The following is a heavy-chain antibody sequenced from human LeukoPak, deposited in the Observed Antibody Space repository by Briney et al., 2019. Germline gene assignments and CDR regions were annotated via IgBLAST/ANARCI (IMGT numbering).Heavy chain of an antibody. CDR1: GYTFTGYY. Sequence: ASVRVSCKASGYTFTGYYIHWMRQAPGQGLEWMGWINSNSGGTNYAQKFQGRVTMTRDTSISTAYMELSRLTSDDTAVYYCASQTAIVNYYYYHMDVWGKGTTVTVSS. CDR2: INSNSGGT. J-gene: IGHJ6*03. CDR3: ASQTAIVNYYYYHMDV. D-gene: IGHD5-18*01. V-gene: IGHV1-2*02.